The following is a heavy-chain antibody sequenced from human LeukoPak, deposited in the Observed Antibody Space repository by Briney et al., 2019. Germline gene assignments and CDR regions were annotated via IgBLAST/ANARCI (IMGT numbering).Heavy chain of an antibody. D-gene: IGHD1-26*01. CDR2: IYYSGST. Sequence: SETLSLTCTASGVSISSYYWSWIRQPPGKGLEWIGYIYYSGSTNYNPSLKSRVTISVDTSKNQFTLKMSAVTAADTAVYYCARRFGGGSRFDYWGQGTLVTVSS. J-gene: IGHJ4*02. CDR3: ARRFGGGSRFDY. CDR1: GVSISSYY. V-gene: IGHV4-59*08.